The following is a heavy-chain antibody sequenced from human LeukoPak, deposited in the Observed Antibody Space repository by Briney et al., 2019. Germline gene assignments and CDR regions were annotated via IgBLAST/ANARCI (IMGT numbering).Heavy chain of an antibody. V-gene: IGHV3-23*01. D-gene: IGHD3-3*01. CDR2: ISGSGGST. Sequence: GGSLRLSCAASGFTFSSYAMSWVRQAPGKGLEGVSAISGSGGSTYYADSVKGRFTISRDNSKNTLYLQMNSLRAEDTAVYYCAKDITIFGVAYYFDYWGQGTLVTVSS. J-gene: IGHJ4*02. CDR3: AKDITIFGVAYYFDY. CDR1: GFTFSSYA.